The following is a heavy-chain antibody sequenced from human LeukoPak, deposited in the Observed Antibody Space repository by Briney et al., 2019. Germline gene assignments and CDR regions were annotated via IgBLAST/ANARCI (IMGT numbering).Heavy chain of an antibody. CDR2: TNTDGSSR. J-gene: IGHJ4*02. D-gene: IGHD6-13*01. V-gene: IGHV3-74*01. CDR3: VRAKYSSSWYDFDS. Sequence: GGSLRLSCAASGFTFSRYWMHWVRQAPGKGLVWVSHTNTDGSSRSYADSLRGRFTISRDNAKNTLYLQMNSLSPEDTAVYYCVRAKYSSSWYDFDSWGQGTLATVSS. CDR1: GFTFSRYW.